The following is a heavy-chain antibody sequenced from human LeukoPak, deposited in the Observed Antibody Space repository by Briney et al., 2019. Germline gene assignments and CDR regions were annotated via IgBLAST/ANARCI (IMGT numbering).Heavy chain of an antibody. V-gene: IGHV1-18*01. J-gene: IGHJ4*02. CDR3: ARESYDFWSGYRYYFDY. CDR1: GYTFTSYG. D-gene: IGHD3-3*01. Sequence: ASVKVSCKASGYTFTSYGISWVRQAPGQGLEWMGWISAYNGSTNYAQKLQGRVTMTTDTSTSTAYMELRSLRSDDTAVYYCARESYDFWSGYRYYFDYWGQGTLVTVSS. CDR2: ISAYNGST.